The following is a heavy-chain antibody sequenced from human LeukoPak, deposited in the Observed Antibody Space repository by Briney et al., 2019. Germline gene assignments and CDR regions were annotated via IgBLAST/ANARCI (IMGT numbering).Heavy chain of an antibody. CDR1: GGSISSYY. CDR3: ARIGGNTAMAPDY. V-gene: IGHV4-59*01. Sequence: SETLSLTCTVSGGSISSYYWSWIRQPPGKGLEWIGYIYYSGSTNYNPSLKSRVTISVDTSKNQFSLKLSSVTAADTAVYYCARIGGNTAMAPDYWGQGTLVTVTS. D-gene: IGHD5-18*01. CDR2: IYYSGST. J-gene: IGHJ4*02.